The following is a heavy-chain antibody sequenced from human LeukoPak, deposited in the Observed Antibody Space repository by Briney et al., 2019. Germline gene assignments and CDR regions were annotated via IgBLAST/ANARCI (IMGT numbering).Heavy chain of an antibody. CDR3: ARAGGRAREDHKGDAFDI. D-gene: IGHD4-23*01. CDR2: ISTYNGNS. V-gene: IGHV1-18*01. Sequence: ASVKVSCKASGYTFTNYGISWVRQAPGQGLEWMGLISTYNGNSNYAQKLQDRVTITTDTSTATAYLDPKNLRSSDTAVHYFARAGGRAREDHKGDAFDIWGQGTIVSVSS. J-gene: IGHJ3*02. CDR1: GYTFTNYG.